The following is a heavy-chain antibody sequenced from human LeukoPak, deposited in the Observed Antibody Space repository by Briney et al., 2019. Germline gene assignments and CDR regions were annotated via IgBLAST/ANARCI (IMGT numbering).Heavy chain of an antibody. CDR1: GFTVSSNY. D-gene: IGHD3-10*01. J-gene: IGHJ5*02. CDR2: IYSGGST. V-gene: IGHV3-53*01. CDR3: ARVDYYGSGSYPATFDP. Sequence: GGSLRLSCAASGFTVSSNYMSWVRQAPGKGLEWVSVIYSGGSTYCADSVKGRFTISRDNSKNTLYLQMNSLRAEGTAVYYCARVDYYGSGSYPATFDPWGQGTLVTVSS.